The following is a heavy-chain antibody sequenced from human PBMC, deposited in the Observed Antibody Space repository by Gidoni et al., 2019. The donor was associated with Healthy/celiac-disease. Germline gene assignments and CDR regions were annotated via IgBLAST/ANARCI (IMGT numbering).Heavy chain of an antibody. CDR3: ARSAAAGPRWFDP. J-gene: IGHJ5*02. CDR2: IYYSGST. CDR1: GGSISSSSYY. Sequence: QLQLQESGPGLVKPSEPLSLTCTVSGGSISSSSYYWGWIRQPPGKGLEWIGSIYYSGSTYYNPSLKSRVTISVDTSKNQFSLKLSSVTAADTAVYYCARSAAAGPRWFDPWGQGTLVTVSS. V-gene: IGHV4-39*01. D-gene: IGHD6-13*01.